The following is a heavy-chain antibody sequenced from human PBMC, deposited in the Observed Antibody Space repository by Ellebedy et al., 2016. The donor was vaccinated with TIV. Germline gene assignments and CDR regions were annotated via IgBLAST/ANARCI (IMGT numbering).Heavy chain of an antibody. CDR3: AKDAGGDTPGAY. CDR2: INPKSGST. V-gene: IGHV1-46*01. J-gene: IGHJ4*02. CDR1: GYTFTTYL. D-gene: IGHD2-21*01. Sequence: ASVKVSCXTSGYTFTTYLMHWVRQAPGQGLEWMGIINPKSGSTNYAQNFRGRITMTRDTSTSTVYMEMNSLRPDDTAIYYCAKDAGGDTPGAYWGQGTLVTVSS.